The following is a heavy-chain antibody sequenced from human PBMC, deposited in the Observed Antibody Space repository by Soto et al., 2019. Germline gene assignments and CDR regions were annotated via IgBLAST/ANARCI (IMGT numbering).Heavy chain of an antibody. CDR3: AKGNGDYRSMGFEL. J-gene: IGHJ3*01. Sequence: QRGWSPRLSCAASRFSVWIYVITLFRQVAWKGLEWVSSISGSSINIYYADAVKERFTTSRDNSRNTVYLQMNSLRAEDAALYYCAKGNGDYRSMGFELWGQGTMVTV. CDR2: ISGSSINI. V-gene: IGHV3-23*01. CDR1: RFSVWIYV. D-gene: IGHD2-21*02.